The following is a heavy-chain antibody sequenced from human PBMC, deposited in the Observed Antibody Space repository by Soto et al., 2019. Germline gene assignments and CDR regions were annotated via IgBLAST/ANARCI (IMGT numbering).Heavy chain of an antibody. CDR3: ARDHYDFWSGYYRYYYYGMDV. J-gene: IGHJ6*02. D-gene: IGHD3-3*01. CDR2: INHSGST. Sequence: SETLSLTCAVYGGSFSGYYWSWIRQPPGKGLEWIGEINHSGSTNYNPSLKSRVTIPVDTSKNQFSLKLSSVTAADTAVYYCARDHYDFWSGYYRYYYYGMDVWGQGTTVTVSS. CDR1: GGSFSGYY. V-gene: IGHV4-34*01.